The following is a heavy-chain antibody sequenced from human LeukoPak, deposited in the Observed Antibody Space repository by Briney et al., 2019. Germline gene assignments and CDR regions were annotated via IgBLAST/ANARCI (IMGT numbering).Heavy chain of an antibody. CDR1: GYTFGDYP. V-gene: IGHV1-2*06. J-gene: IGHJ4*02. Sequence: GASVKVSCKTSGYTFGDYPIQWIRQAPGQGLEWMGRINSKSGDAQYAQKFEGRVTVTRDTSKRTVYMELSRLTFDDTAVYYCARERYYDSSPNYFESGFWGQGALVIVSS. D-gene: IGHD3-22*01. CDR3: ARERYYDSSPNYFESGF. CDR2: INSKSGDA.